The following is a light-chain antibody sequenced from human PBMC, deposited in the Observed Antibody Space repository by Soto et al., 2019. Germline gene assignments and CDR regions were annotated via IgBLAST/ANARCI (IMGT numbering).Light chain of an antibody. Sequence: QTVVTQPPSASETPGQRVTISCSGSSSNIGSNYVFWYQQFPGTAPKLLIYRNDQRPSGVPDRFSGSKSGTSASLAIGGLRSEDEADYYCAVWDDSLTGWVFGGGTKLTVL. J-gene: IGLJ3*02. CDR3: AVWDDSLTGWV. V-gene: IGLV1-47*01. CDR2: RND. CDR1: SSNIGSNY.